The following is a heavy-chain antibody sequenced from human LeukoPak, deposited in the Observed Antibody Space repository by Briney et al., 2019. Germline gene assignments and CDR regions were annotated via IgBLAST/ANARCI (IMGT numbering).Heavy chain of an antibody. CDR1: GGSFSGYY. CDR3: ARGTTGTTRAFDY. Sequence: PSETLSLTCAVYGGSFSGYYWSWIRQPPGNGLEWIGEINHSGSTNYNPSLKSRVTISVDTSKNQFSLKLSSVTAADTAVYYCARGTTGTTRAFDYWGQGTLVTVSS. V-gene: IGHV4-34*01. D-gene: IGHD1-1*01. CDR2: INHSGST. J-gene: IGHJ4*02.